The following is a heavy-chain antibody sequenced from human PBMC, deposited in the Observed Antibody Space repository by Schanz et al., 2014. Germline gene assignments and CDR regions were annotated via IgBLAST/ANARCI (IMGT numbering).Heavy chain of an antibody. V-gene: IGHV1-18*01. J-gene: IGHJ5*02. Sequence: QVQLVQSRPEVKKPGASVKVSCKASGYTFTSYGIIWVRQAPGQGLEWMGWISGYKGNTKYAQKVQGRVTMTTDTSTSTAYMELRSLTSDDTAVYYCARDSDPYNWNPHNWFDPWGQGTLVTVSS. D-gene: IGHD1-20*01. CDR3: ARDSDPYNWNPHNWFDP. CDR2: ISGYKGNT. CDR1: GYTFTSYG.